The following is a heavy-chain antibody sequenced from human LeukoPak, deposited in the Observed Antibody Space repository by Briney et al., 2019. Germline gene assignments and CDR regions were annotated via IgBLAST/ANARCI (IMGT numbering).Heavy chain of an antibody. D-gene: IGHD6-13*01. Sequence: ASVKVSCKASGYTFTSYGISWVRQAPGQGLEWMGWISAYNGNTNYAQKLQGRVTMTTDTSTSTAYMELRSLRSDDTAVYYCARGRAAAGTSAAGWFDPWRQGTLVTVSS. CDR2: ISAYNGNT. CDR3: ARGRAAAGTSAAGWFDP. V-gene: IGHV1-18*01. CDR1: GYTFTSYG. J-gene: IGHJ5*02.